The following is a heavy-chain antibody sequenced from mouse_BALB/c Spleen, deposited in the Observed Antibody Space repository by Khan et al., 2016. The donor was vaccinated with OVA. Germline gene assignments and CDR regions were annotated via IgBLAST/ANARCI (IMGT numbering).Heavy chain of an antibody. CDR2: IWGGGGT. D-gene: IGHD2-12*01. CDR1: GFSLSRYN. J-gene: IGHJ4*01. CDR3: AIAYYSYDGYYAMDY. V-gene: IGHV2-6-4*01. Sequence: QVQLKESGPGLVAPSQSLSITCTVSGFSLSRYNIHWVRQPPGKGLEWLGMIWGGGGTDYNSTLKSRLTIRKDTSKNQVFLKMNSLQTDDTAMYFCAIAYYSYDGYYAMDYWGQGTSVTVSS.